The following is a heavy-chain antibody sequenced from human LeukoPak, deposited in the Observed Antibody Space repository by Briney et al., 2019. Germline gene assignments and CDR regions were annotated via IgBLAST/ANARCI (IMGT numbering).Heavy chain of an antibody. V-gene: IGHV7-4-1*02. CDR3: ALTSSWNDDGGVYFDY. CDR1: GYTFTSYG. Sequence: GASVKVSCKASGYTFTSYGISWVRQAPGQGLEWMGWSNTYTGNPTYAQGFTGRFVFSSETSVSTAYLQINSLQAEDTAVYYCALTSSWNDDGGVYFDYWGQGTLVTVSS. J-gene: IGHJ4*02. CDR2: SNTYTGNP. D-gene: IGHD1-1*01.